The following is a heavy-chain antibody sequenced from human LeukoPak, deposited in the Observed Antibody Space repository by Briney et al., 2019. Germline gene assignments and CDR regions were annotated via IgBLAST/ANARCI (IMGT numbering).Heavy chain of an antibody. Sequence: SETLSLTCTVSGGSISSYYWSWIRQPPGKGLEWIGYIYYSGSTNYNPSLKSRVTISVDTSKNQFSLKLSSVTAADTAVYYCATGECSGGSCYSKRVLDYWGQGTLVTVSS. D-gene: IGHD2-15*01. CDR2: IYYSGST. CDR3: ATGECSGGSCYSKRVLDY. J-gene: IGHJ4*02. V-gene: IGHV4-59*12. CDR1: GGSISSYY.